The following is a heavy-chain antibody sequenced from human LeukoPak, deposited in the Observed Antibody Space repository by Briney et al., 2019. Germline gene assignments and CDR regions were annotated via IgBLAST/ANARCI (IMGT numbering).Heavy chain of an antibody. CDR3: ARAPSEIGGYYPEYFRH. Sequence: GGSLRLSCAASGFAFNTYWMHWVRQAPGKGLVWVSHINTDGSSTTYADSVKGRFTISRDNAKNTVSLQMNSLRAEDTGVYYCARAPSEIGGYYPEYFRHWGQGTLVTVSS. J-gene: IGHJ1*01. CDR1: GFAFNTYW. V-gene: IGHV3-74*01. CDR2: INTDGSST. D-gene: IGHD3-22*01.